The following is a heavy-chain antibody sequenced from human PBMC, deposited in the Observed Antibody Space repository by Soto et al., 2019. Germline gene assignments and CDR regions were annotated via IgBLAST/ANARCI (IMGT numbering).Heavy chain of an antibody. CDR1: GYSFEDYS. CDR2: ISWNGNFT. CDR3: VGGSWFD. V-gene: IGHV3-9*01. D-gene: IGHD2-15*01. Sequence: EVQLVESGGDMVQPGRSLKLSCVGSGYSFEDYSMHWVRQAPGKGLEWVSGISWNGNFTGYADSVKGRFTISRDNAKNSLFLQMRSLSLEDTALYYCVGGSWFDWGQGTLVIVSS. J-gene: IGHJ4*02.